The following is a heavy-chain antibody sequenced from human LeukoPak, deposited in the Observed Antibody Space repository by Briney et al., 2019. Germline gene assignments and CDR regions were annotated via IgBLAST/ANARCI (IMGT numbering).Heavy chain of an antibody. D-gene: IGHD1-26*01. CDR3: ATSVVVGATGMGFDY. Sequence: RASVKVSCKVSGYTLTELSMHWVRQAPGKGLEWMGGSDPEDGETIYAQKFQGRVTMTEDTSTDTAYMELSSLRSEDTAVYYCATSVVVGATGMGFDYWGQGTLVTVSS. CDR1: GYTLTELS. J-gene: IGHJ4*02. CDR2: SDPEDGET. V-gene: IGHV1-24*01.